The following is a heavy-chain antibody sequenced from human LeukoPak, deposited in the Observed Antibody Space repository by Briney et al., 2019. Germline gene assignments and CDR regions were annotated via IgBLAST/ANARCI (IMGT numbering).Heavy chain of an antibody. CDR3: AKDPTHYRVWDYYETIGLSY. J-gene: IGHJ4*02. D-gene: IGHD3-22*01. CDR1: GGSFSGYY. V-gene: IGHV4-34*01. Sequence: SETLSLTCAVYGGSFSGYYWSWIRQPPGKGLEWIGEINHSGSTNYNPSLKSRVTISVDTSKNQFSLKLSSVTAADTAVYYCAKDPTHYRVWDYYETIGLSYWGQGTLVTVSS. CDR2: INHSGST.